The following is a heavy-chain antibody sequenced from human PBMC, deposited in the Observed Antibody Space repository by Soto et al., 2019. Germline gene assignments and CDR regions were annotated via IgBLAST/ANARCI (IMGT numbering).Heavy chain of an antibody. D-gene: IGHD3-3*01. CDR2: LSYDGSNK. CDR3: AKVNSDFWSGYYDY. J-gene: IGHJ4*02. Sequence: PGGSLRLSCAASGFTFSSYGMHWVRQAPGKGLEWVVVLSYDGSNKYYADSVKGRFTISRDNSKNTLYLQMNSLRAEDTAVYYCAKVNSDFWSGYYDYWGQGTLVTVSS. V-gene: IGHV3-30*18. CDR1: GFTFSSYG.